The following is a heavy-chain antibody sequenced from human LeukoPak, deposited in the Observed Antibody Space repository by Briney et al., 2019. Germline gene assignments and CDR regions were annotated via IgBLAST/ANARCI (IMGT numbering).Heavy chain of an antibody. CDR2: IYYSGST. Sequence: SETLSLTCTVSGGSISSGGYYWSWIRQHPGKGLEWIGYIYYSGSTYYNPSLKSRVTISVDTSKNQFSLKLSSVTAADTAVYYCARGPGYYDSSGYYEIWGQGTLVTVSS. CDR1: GGSISSGGYY. D-gene: IGHD3-22*01. CDR3: ARGPGYYDSSGYYEI. J-gene: IGHJ4*02. V-gene: IGHV4-31*03.